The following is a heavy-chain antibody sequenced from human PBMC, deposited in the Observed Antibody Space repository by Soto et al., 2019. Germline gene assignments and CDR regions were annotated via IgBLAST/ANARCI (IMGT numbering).Heavy chain of an antibody. CDR3: ARHHSDGYSHYFGMDV. J-gene: IGHJ6*02. D-gene: IGHD3-22*01. Sequence: QVQLVQSGAEVKKPGASVKISCKASGYTFTTYVLNWVRQAPGQGLEWVGWVSAKNGNTNYAQKLQGRVSMTTDTSTTTAYMELRSLRSDDTAVYYCARHHSDGYSHYFGMDVWGQGTTVIVSS. V-gene: IGHV1-18*01. CDR2: VSAKNGNT. CDR1: GYTFTTYV.